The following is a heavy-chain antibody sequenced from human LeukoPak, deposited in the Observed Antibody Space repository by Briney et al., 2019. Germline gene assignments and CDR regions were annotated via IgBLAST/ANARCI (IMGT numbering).Heavy chain of an antibody. V-gene: IGHV4-34*01. CDR2: INHSGST. CDR3: ARSTYYYGSGSYYNGYYYYYMDV. CDR1: GGSFSGYY. J-gene: IGHJ6*03. D-gene: IGHD3-10*01. Sequence: SETLSLTCAVYGGSFSGYYWSWIRQPPGKGLEWIGEINHSGSTNYNPSLKSRVTISVDSSKNQFSLKLSSVTAEDTAVYYCARSTYYYGSGSYYNGYYYYYMDVWGKGTTVTISS.